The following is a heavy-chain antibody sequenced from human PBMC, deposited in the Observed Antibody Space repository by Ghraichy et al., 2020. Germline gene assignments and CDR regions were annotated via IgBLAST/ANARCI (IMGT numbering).Heavy chain of an antibody. Sequence: GGSLRLTCAASGFTFSSYAMTWVRQAPGKGLEWVSTISDSGLSTHYAGSVKGRFTISRDNSKNTLYLQMSSLRGEDTGLYYCALNASGTLGYWGQETLVTVFS. D-gene: IGHD2-2*01. V-gene: IGHV3-23*01. CDR1: GFTFSSYA. J-gene: IGHJ4*02. CDR2: ISDSGLST. CDR3: ALNASGTLGY.